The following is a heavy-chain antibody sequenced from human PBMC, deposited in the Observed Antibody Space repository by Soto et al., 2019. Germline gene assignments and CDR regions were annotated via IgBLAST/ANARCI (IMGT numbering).Heavy chain of an antibody. D-gene: IGHD3-10*01. Sequence: QVQLVQSGAEVKKPGASVKVSCKASGYTFTSYGISWVRQAPGQGLEWMGWISAYNGNTNYAQKLQGRVTMTTDTATRTAYMELRCLRSDDTAVYYCARGNTMVRGVILYYFDYWGQGTLVTVSS. CDR2: ISAYNGNT. CDR3: ARGNTMVRGVILYYFDY. V-gene: IGHV1-18*01. CDR1: GYTFTSYG. J-gene: IGHJ4*02.